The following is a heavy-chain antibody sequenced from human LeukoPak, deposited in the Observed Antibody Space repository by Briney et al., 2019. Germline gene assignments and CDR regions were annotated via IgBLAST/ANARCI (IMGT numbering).Heavy chain of an antibody. CDR2: INHSGST. CDR3: ARGLDWFDP. CDR1: GGSIRSSYYY. V-gene: IGHV4-39*07. J-gene: IGHJ5*02. Sequence: PSETLSLTCTVSGGSIRSSYYYWGCIRQPPGKGLEWIGEINHSGSTNYNPSLKSRVTISVDTSKNQFSLKLSSVTAADTAVYYCARGLDWFDPWGQGTLVTVSS.